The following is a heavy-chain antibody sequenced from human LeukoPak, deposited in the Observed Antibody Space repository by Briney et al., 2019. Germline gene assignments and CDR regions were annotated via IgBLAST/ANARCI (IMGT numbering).Heavy chain of an antibody. CDR3: ARTVTTGEDYFDY. CDR1: GLTFSIYS. Sequence: PGGSLRLSRAPSGLTFSIYSMNSVRQPPRKGLEWVSSISSSSSYIYYADSVKGRFTISRDNAKNSLYLQMNSLRAEDTAVYYCARTVTTGEDYFDYWGQGTLVTVSS. V-gene: IGHV3-21*01. J-gene: IGHJ4*02. CDR2: ISSSSSYI. D-gene: IGHD4-17*01.